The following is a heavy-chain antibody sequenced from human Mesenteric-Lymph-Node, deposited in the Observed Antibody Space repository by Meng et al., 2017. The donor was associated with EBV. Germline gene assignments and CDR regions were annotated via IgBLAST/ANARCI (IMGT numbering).Heavy chain of an antibody. J-gene: IGHJ4*02. CDR1: GYTYNRYN. CDR3: ATAYGSGSLDY. Sequence: VQQGAEVKKPGASVKVSCETSGYTYNRYNIHWVRQAPGQSLEWMGWINTGKGDTKYSQQFQGRFTITRDTSANTAYMDLSSLRSEDTAFYYCATAYGSGSLDYWGQGTLVTVSS. V-gene: IGHV1-3*04. D-gene: IGHD3-10*01. CDR2: INTGKGDT.